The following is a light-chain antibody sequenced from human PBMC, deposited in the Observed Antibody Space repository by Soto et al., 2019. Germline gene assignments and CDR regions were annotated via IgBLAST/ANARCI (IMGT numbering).Light chain of an antibody. CDR3: AAWDDSLNGAV. V-gene: IGLV1-44*01. CDR2: SNN. CDR1: SSNIGSNT. J-gene: IGLJ2*01. Sequence: QSVLTQPPSASGTPGQRVTSSCSGSSSNIGSNTVNWYQQLPGTAPKLLINSNNQRPSGVPDRISGSKSGTSASLAISGLQSEDEADYYCAAWDDSLNGAVFGGGTKVTVL.